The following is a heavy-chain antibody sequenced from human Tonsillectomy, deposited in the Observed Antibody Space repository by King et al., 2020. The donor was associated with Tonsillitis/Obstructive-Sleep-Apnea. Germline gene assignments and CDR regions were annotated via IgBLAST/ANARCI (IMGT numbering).Heavy chain of an antibody. CDR3: ARDSITSFGGRVDAFDI. CDR1: GGSISSGGYY. D-gene: IGHD3-3*01. Sequence: VQLQESGPGLVKPSQTLSLTCTVSGGSISSGGYYWSWIRQHPGKGLEWIGCIYYSGSTYYNPSLKSRVTISVDTSKNQFSLKLSSVTAADTAVYYCARDSITSFGGRVDAFDIWGQGTMVTVSS. J-gene: IGHJ3*02. CDR2: IYYSGST. V-gene: IGHV4-31*03.